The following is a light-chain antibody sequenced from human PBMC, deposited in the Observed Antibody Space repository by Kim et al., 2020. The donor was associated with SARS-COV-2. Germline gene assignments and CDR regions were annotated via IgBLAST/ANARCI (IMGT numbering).Light chain of an antibody. J-gene: IGKJ5*01. CDR3: QQYRTYPFT. CDR1: QDIGSG. CDR2: DAS. V-gene: IGKV1-17*01. Sequence: ASVGDRVTITCRASQDIGSGLGWYQQKPGRAPKRLIYDASTLESGVPSRFSGSGSETEFTLTISSLQPEDFATYFCQQYRTYPFTFGQGTRLEIK.